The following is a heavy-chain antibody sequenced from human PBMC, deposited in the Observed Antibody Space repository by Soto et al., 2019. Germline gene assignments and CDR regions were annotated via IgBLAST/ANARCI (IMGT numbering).Heavy chain of an antibody. CDR3: ARAYCSGGSCYDYFDY. V-gene: IGHV4-59*01. Sequence: PSETLSLTCTVSGGSISSYYWSWIRQPPGKGLEWIGYIYYSGSTNYNPSLKSRVTISVDTSKNQSSLKLSSVTAADTAVYYCARAYCSGGSCYDYFDYWGQGTLVTVYS. D-gene: IGHD2-15*01. J-gene: IGHJ4*02. CDR1: GGSISSYY. CDR2: IYYSGST.